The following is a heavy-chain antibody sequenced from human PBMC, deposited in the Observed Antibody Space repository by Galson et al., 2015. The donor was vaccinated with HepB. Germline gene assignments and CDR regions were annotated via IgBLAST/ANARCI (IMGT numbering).Heavy chain of an antibody. J-gene: IGHJ4*02. CDR3: ARDFYGDYPHYFDY. V-gene: IGHV3-30-3*01. CDR1: GFTFSNYA. Sequence: SLRLSCAASGFTFSNYAMHWVRQAPGKGLEWVPFMSNDGYNKYYADSVKGRFTISRDNSRNTVFLQMNSLRPEDTAVYYCARDFYGDYPHYFDYWGQGTLVTVSS. CDR2: MSNDGYNK. D-gene: IGHD4-17*01.